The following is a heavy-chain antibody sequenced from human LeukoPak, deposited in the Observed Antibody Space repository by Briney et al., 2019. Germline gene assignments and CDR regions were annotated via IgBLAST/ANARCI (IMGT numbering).Heavy chain of an antibody. J-gene: IGHJ4*02. CDR3: ARDTYNYGSSAYYFDY. CDR1: GGSISSYY. V-gene: IGHV4-4*07. CDR2: IYTSGST. Sequence: SETLSLTCTVSGGSISSYYWSWIRQPAGKGLEWIGRIYTSGSTNYNPSLKSRVTMSVDTSKNQFSLKLSSVTAADTAVYYCARDTYNYGSSAYYFDYWGQGTLVTVSS. D-gene: IGHD5-18*01.